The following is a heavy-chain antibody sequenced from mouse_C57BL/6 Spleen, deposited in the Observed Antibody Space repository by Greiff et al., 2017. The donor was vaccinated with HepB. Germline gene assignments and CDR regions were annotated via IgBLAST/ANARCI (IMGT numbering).Heavy chain of an antibody. J-gene: IGHJ3*01. CDR2: INPNNGGT. Sequence: VQLQQSGPELVKPGASVKIPCKASGYTFTDYNMDWVKQSHGKSLEWIGDINPNNGGTIYNQKFKGKATLTVDKSSSTAYMELRSLTSEDTAVYYCARSYYGSSPWLAYWGQGTLVTVSA. CDR3: ARSYYGSSPWLAY. V-gene: IGHV1-18*01. D-gene: IGHD1-1*01. CDR1: GYTFTDYN.